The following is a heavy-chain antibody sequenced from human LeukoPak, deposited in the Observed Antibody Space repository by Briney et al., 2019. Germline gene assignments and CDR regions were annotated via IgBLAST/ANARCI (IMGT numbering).Heavy chain of an antibody. V-gene: IGHV4-39*07. Sequence: PSETLSLTCTVSGGSISSSNYYWGWIRQPPGKGLEWIGNIYHSGSTNYNPSLKSRVTISVDTSKNQFSLKLSSVTAADTAVYYCARGRSGSSSGWPKRYYFDYWGQGTLVTVSS. CDR2: IYHSGST. CDR3: ARGRSGSSSGWPKRYYFDY. CDR1: GGSISSSNYY. J-gene: IGHJ4*02. D-gene: IGHD6-19*01.